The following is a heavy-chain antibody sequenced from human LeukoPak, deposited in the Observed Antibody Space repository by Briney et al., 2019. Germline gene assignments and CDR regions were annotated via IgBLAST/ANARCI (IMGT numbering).Heavy chain of an antibody. CDR1: GGSISSYY. J-gene: IGHJ4*02. CDR2: INYSGST. Sequence: SETLSLTCTVSGGSISSYYWSWIRQPPGKGLQWIGYINYSGSTNYNPSLKSRVTISVDTSKNQFSLKLSSVTAADTAVFYCAXXTWRSGWPDYWGQGTLVTVSS. CDR3: AXXTWRSGWPDY. V-gene: IGHV4-59*01. D-gene: IGHD6-19*01.